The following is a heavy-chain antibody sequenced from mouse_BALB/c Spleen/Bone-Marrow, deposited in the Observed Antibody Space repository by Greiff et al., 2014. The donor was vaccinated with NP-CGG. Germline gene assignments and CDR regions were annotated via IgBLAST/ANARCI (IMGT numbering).Heavy chain of an antibody. Sequence: VQLQQSGAELVRPGTSVKISCKASGYAFTNYWLGWVKQGPGHGLEWIGDIYPGSGNTYYNEKFKGKATLTADKSSSTAYMQLSSLTSEDSAVYFCARLRGYSQAWFAYWGQGSLVTVSA. V-gene: IGHV1-63*01. J-gene: IGHJ3*01. CDR1: GYAFTNYW. D-gene: IGHD2-3*01. CDR3: ARLRGYSQAWFAY. CDR2: IYPGSGNT.